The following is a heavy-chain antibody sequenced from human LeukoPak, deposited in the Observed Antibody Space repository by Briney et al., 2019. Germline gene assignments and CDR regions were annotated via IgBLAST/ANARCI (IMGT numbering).Heavy chain of an antibody. CDR3: ATVLRRWELLAYIDYFDY. Sequence: GGSLRLSCKASGYTFTSYYMHWVRQAPGQGLEWMGIINPSGGSTSYAQKFQGRVTMTRDMSTSTVYMELSSLRSEDTAVYYCATVLRRWELLAYIDYFDYWGQGTLVTVSS. D-gene: IGHD1-26*01. J-gene: IGHJ4*02. CDR2: INPSGGST. V-gene: IGHV1-46*01. CDR1: GYTFTSYY.